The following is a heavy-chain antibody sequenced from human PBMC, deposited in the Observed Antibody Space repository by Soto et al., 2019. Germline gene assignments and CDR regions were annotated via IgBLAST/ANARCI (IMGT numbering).Heavy chain of an antibody. Sequence: PGGSLRLSCAASGSSFSSHGMTWVRQTPGKGLEWLSVIGVSGDTYYADSVKGRFTISRDNSKNTLYLQMDSLRDEDTALYYCARAPSPTVKSGMDVWGQGTAVTVSS. CDR1: GSSFSSHG. J-gene: IGHJ6*02. V-gene: IGHV3-23*01. CDR3: ARAPSPTVKSGMDV. CDR2: IGVSGDT. D-gene: IGHD4-17*01.